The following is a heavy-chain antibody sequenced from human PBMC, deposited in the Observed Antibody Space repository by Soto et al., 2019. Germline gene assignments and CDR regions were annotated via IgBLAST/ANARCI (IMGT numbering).Heavy chain of an antibody. CDR1: GGTFSSYA. J-gene: IGHJ6*02. CDR3: ARDYDFWSGYSRNYYYGMDV. D-gene: IGHD3-3*01. Sequence: QVQLVQSGAEVKKPGSSVKVSCKASGGTFSSYAISWGRQAPGQGLEWMGGIIPIFGTANYAQKFQGTVTITADESTSTAYRELSSLRSEDTAVYYCARDYDFWSGYSRNYYYGMDVWGQGTTVTVSS. V-gene: IGHV1-69*12. CDR2: IIPIFGTA.